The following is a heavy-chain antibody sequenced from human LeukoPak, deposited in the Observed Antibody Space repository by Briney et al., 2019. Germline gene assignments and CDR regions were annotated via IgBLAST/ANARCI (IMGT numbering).Heavy chain of an antibody. CDR1: GYIFSNYW. D-gene: IGHD1-1*01. V-gene: IGHV5-51*01. Sequence: GESLKISCRASGYIFSNYWIAWVRQMPGKGLEWVGIFNPRDSTTRYSPSFQGRVTFSADNSISTAYLQWRNLRASDTAVYYCARHWNAAWFAYWGQGTQVTVSS. J-gene: IGHJ4*02. CDR3: ARHWNAAWFAY. CDR2: FNPRDSTT.